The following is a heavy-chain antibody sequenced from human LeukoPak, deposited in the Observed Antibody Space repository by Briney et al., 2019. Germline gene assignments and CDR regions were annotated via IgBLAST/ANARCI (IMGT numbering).Heavy chain of an antibody. D-gene: IGHD6-19*01. J-gene: IGHJ3*02. CDR3: ARDRGVAGGNAFDI. CDR1: GGSMSSGDYY. CDR2: IHYSGNT. V-gene: IGHV4-30-4*02. Sequence: PSETLSLTCTVSGGSMSSGDYYWSWIRQPPGKGLEWIGYIHYSGNTYYNPSLKSRVTISVDTSKDQFSLKLSSVTAADTAVYYCARDRGVAGGNAFDIWGQGTMVTVSS.